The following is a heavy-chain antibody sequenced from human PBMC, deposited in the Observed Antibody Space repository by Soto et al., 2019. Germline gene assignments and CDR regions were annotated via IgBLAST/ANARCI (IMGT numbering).Heavy chain of an antibody. CDR2: INHSGST. Sequence: PSETLSLTCAVYGGSFSGYYWSWIRQPPGKGLEWIGEINHSGSTNYNPSLKSRVTISVHTSKNQLSLKLSSVTAADAAVYYCARVLPGIYYFFGMDVWGQGTTVTVSS. J-gene: IGHJ6*02. CDR1: GGSFSGYY. CDR3: ARVLPGIYYFFGMDV. V-gene: IGHV4-34*01.